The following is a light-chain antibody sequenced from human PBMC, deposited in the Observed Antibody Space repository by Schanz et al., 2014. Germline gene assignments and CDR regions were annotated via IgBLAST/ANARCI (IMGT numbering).Light chain of an antibody. J-gene: IGLJ2*01. CDR2: GDS. CDR1: TSNIGAGYD. V-gene: IGLV1-40*01. Sequence: QSVLTQPPSVSGAPGQRVTISCTGSTSNIGAGYDVHWYQHFPGAAPKLLIFGDSNRPSGVPARFFGSKSGTSASLAISGLQSEDEAHYYCAAWDDSLNGHVVFGGGTKLTVL. CDR3: AAWDDSLNGHVV.